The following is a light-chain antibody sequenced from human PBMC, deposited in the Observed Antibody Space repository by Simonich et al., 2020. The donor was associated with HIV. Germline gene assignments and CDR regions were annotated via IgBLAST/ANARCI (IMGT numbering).Light chain of an antibody. J-gene: IGKJ1*01. CDR3: QQYFSTPRT. CDR2: GAS. Sequence: EIVMTQSPATLSVSPGERATLSCRASQSVSSNLAWYQQKPGQAPRLLIYGASTRATGIPARFSGSGSVTEFTLTISGMQSEDFVVYYCQQYFSTPRTFGQGTKVEIK. V-gene: IGKV3-15*01. CDR1: QSVSSN.